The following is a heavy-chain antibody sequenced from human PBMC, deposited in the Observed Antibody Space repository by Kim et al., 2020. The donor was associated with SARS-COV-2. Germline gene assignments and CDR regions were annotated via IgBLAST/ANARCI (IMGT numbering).Heavy chain of an antibody. D-gene: IGHD2-21*02. CDR2: IRSTPNSYAT. Sequence: GGSLRLSCAASGFTLSGSAMHWVRQASGKGLEWVGRIRSTPNSYATSYAASVKGRFTISRDDSKNTAYLQMNSLKTEDTAVYYCTTPILAYCGGDCYSDYYGMDVWGQGTTVTVSS. CDR3: TTPILAYCGGDCYSDYYGMDV. J-gene: IGHJ6*02. V-gene: IGHV3-73*01. CDR1: GFTLSGSA.